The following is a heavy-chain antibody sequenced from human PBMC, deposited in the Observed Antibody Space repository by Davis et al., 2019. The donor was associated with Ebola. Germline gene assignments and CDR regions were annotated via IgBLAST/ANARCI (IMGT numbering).Heavy chain of an antibody. Sequence: SETLSLTCAVYGGSFSGYYWSWIRQPPGKGLEWIGEINHSGSTNYNPSLKSRVTISVDTSKNQFSLKLSSVTAADTAVYYCVKSSWFRGRKGFDPWGQGTLVTVSS. CDR3: VKSSWFRGRKGFDP. V-gene: IGHV4-34*01. CDR2: INHSGST. D-gene: IGHD3-10*01. J-gene: IGHJ5*02. CDR1: GGSFSGYY.